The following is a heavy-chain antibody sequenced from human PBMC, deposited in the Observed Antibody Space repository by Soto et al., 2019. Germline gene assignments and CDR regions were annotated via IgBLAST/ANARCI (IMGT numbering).Heavy chain of an antibody. J-gene: IGHJ6*02. CDR2: IYYGGST. CDR3: ARTTYYDFWSGPLSYGMDV. D-gene: IGHD3-3*01. V-gene: IGHV4-59*08. CDR1: GSSLSEHY. Sequence: PSETLSLACTVSGSSLSEHYWSWMRQPPGKGLECIGYIYYGGSTNYNPSLKSRVTISVDTSKTQFSLELSSVTAADTAVYYCARTTYYDFWSGPLSYGMDVWGQGTTVT.